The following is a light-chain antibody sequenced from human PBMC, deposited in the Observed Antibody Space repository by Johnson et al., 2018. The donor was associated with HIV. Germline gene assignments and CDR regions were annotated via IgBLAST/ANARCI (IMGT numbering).Light chain of an antibody. Sequence: QSVLTQPPSVSAAPGQKVTISCSGSSSNIGNNYVYWYQQVPGTAPKLLIYDNHKRPSGIPDRFSGSKSGTSATLAITGLQAGDEADYYCGTWDTSLSAYVFGTGTKVTVL. CDR3: GTWDTSLSAYV. CDR1: SSNIGNNY. CDR2: DNH. J-gene: IGLJ1*01. V-gene: IGLV1-51*01.